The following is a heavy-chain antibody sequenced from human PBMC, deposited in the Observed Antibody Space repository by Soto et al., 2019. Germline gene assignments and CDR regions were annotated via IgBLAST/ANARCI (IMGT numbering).Heavy chain of an antibody. J-gene: IGHJ6*02. D-gene: IGHD3-10*01. V-gene: IGHV4-59*12. CDR2: IYYSGDT. CDR3: AREGALLFGGTSDYNPTMAF. Sequence: PSETLSLTCTVSGGSIGSYYWSWIRQPPGKGLEWIGYIYYSGDTSYNPSLKSRVTISIDTSKNQFSLKLSSVTAADQAFYSCAREGALLFGGTSDYNPTMAFWGQGTTVTVS. CDR1: GGSIGSYY.